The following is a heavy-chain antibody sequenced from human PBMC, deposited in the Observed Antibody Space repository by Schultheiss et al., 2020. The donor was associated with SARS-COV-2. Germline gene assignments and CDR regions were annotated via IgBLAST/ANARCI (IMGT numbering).Heavy chain of an antibody. CDR3: ARDRGGLYDYYFDY. J-gene: IGHJ4*02. CDR2: ISSSSTI. V-gene: IGHV3-48*03. D-gene: IGHD3-3*01. Sequence: GGSLRLSCAASGFTFSSYEMNWVRQAPGKGLEWVSYISSSSTIYYADSVKGRFTISRDNAKNSLRLQMNSLRAEDTAVYYCARDRGGLYDYYFDYWGQGTLVTVSS. CDR1: GFTFSSYE.